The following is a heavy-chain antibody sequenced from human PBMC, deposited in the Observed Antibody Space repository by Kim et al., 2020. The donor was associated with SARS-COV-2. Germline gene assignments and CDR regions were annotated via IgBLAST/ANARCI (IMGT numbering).Heavy chain of an antibody. D-gene: IGHD2-2*01. J-gene: IGHJ4*02. Sequence: SETLSLTCTVSGGSLSSSSYYWGWIRQPPGKGLEWIGSIYYSGSTYYNPSLKSRVTISVDTSKNQFSLKLSSVTAADTAVYYCARHSRIVVVPAAILAWGQGTLGTASS. CDR2: IYYSGST. V-gene: IGHV4-39*01. CDR1: GGSLSSSSYY. CDR3: ARHSRIVVVPAAILA.